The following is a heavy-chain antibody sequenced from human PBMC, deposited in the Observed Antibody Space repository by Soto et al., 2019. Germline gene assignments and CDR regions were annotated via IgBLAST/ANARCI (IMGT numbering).Heavy chain of an antibody. Sequence: SETLSLTCTVSGGSISSSTYYWGWMRQPPGKGLEWIASFFIGGNTYYNPSLKSRVTISVDTSKNQFSLKLSSVTAADTAVYYCARGRIQLWYPIDYWGQGTLVTVSS. D-gene: IGHD5-18*01. CDR1: GGSISSSTYY. J-gene: IGHJ4*02. V-gene: IGHV4-39*07. CDR2: FFIGGNT. CDR3: ARGRIQLWYPIDY.